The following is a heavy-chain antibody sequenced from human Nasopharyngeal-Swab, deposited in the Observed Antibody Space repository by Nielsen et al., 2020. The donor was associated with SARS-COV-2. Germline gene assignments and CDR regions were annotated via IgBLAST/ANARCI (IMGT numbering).Heavy chain of an antibody. Sequence: SLKISCAASGFTFDDHAMHWVRQFPGKGLEWVSSINWNSGQAAYATSVKGRFTISRDNANSSLYLPMNDLRADDTALYYCLRDMNAGYGSSWYWGESFDSWCQGTLVTVSS. CDR1: GFTFDDHA. J-gene: IGHJ4*02. CDR2: INWNSGQA. D-gene: IGHD6-13*01. CDR3: LRDMNAGYGSSWYWGESFDS. V-gene: IGHV3-9*01.